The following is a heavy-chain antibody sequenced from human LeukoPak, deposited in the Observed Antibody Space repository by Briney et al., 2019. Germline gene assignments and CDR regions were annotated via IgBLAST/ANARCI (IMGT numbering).Heavy chain of an antibody. D-gene: IGHD5-12*01. V-gene: IGHV3-30*02. CDR3: AKDPQWLRLGGRGYYYYMDV. Sequence: GGSLRLSCAASRFTFSSYGMYWVRQAPGKGLEWVAFIRFDGSNKYYANSVKGRFTISRDNSNNTLYLQMNSLRAEDTAVYYCAKDPQWLRLGGRGYYYYMDVWGKGTTVTVSS. CDR2: IRFDGSNK. J-gene: IGHJ6*03. CDR1: RFTFSSYG.